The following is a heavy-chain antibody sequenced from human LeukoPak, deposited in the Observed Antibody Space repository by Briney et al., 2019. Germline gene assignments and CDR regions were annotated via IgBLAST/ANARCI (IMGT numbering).Heavy chain of an antibody. D-gene: IGHD2/OR15-2a*01. Sequence: GGSLRLSCAASGFTFSSYSMNWVRQAPGKGLEWVSSISSSSSYIYYADSVKGRFAISRDNAKNSLYLQMNSLRAEDTAVYYCAKDFYDTALYFDYWGQGTLVTISS. CDR2: ISSSSSYI. CDR3: AKDFYDTALYFDY. J-gene: IGHJ4*02. CDR1: GFTFSSYS. V-gene: IGHV3-21*04.